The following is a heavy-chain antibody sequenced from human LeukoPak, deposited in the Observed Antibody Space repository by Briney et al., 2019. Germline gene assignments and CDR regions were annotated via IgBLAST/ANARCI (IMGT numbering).Heavy chain of an antibody. CDR3: ARDSLVGAWGNAFDI. Sequence: PSETLSLTCTVSGGSISSYYWSWIRQPAGKGLEWIGRIYTSGSTNYNPSLKSRGTMSVDTSKNQFSLKLSSVTAADTAVYYCARDSLVGAWGNAFDIWGQGTMVTVSS. CDR1: GGSISSYY. CDR2: IYTSGST. V-gene: IGHV4-4*07. J-gene: IGHJ3*02. D-gene: IGHD1-26*01.